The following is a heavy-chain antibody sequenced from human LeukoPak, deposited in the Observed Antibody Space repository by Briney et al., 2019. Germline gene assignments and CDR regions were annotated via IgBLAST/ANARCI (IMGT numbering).Heavy chain of an antibody. Sequence: ASVTVSFQASGYTFTRYYMHLVRQAPAQGLEWMGWINPNNGGTNYAQKLQGRVTMTRDTSISTAYMELNRLRSDDTAVYYCARDPCSNYFDYWGQGTLVTVSS. CDR1: GYTFTRYY. J-gene: IGHJ4*02. V-gene: IGHV1-2*02. CDR2: INPNNGGT. D-gene: IGHD6-13*01. CDR3: ARDPCSNYFDY.